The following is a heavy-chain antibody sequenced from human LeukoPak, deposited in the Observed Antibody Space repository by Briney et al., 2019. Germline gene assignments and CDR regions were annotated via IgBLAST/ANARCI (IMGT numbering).Heavy chain of an antibody. J-gene: IGHJ4*02. CDR1: GYTLTGYY. D-gene: IGHD1/OR15-1a*01. CDR2: INGNSGGT. V-gene: IGHV1-2*02. CDR3: AREHIEQWPAFDY. Sequence: GASVKVSCKASGYTLTGYYMHWVRQAPGQGPEWMGWINGNSGGTKYAQKFEGRVTMTSDTSTSTVQMDLGTLRSDDTAVYYCAREHIEQWPAFDYWGQGTPVTVSS.